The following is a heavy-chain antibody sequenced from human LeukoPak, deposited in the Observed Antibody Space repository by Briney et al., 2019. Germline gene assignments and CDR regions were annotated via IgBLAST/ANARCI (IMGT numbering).Heavy chain of an antibody. J-gene: IGHJ4*02. CDR3: ASGLSYSSGWSLDY. D-gene: IGHD6-19*01. CDR1: GFTFSSYE. Sequence: AGGSLRLSCAASGFTFSSYEMNWVRQAPGKGLEWVSYISSSGSTIYYADSVKGRFTISRDNAKNSLYLQMNSLRAEDTAVYYYASGLSYSSGWSLDYWGQGTLVTVSS. V-gene: IGHV3-48*03. CDR2: ISSSGSTI.